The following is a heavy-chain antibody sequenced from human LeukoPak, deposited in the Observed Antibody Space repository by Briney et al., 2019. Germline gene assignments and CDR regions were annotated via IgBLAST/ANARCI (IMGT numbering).Heavy chain of an antibody. CDR3: AREIMASYSGSYYFDY. J-gene: IGHJ4*02. Sequence: ASVKVSCKASGYTFTGYYMHWVRQAPGQGLEWMGWINPNSGGTNYAQKFQGRVTMTRDTSISTAYMELSRLRSEDTAVYYCAREIMASYSGSYYFDYWGQGTLVTVSS. D-gene: IGHD1-26*01. CDR1: GYTFTGYY. CDR2: INPNSGGT. V-gene: IGHV1-2*02.